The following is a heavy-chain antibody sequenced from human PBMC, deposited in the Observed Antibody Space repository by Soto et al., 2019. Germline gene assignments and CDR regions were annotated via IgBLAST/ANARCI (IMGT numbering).Heavy chain of an antibody. Sequence: SETLSLTCAVYGGSFNGYYWSWIRQPPGKGLEWIGEINHSGSTNYNPSLKSRVTISVDTSKNQFSLKLSSVTAADTAVYYCASGPQASSGYYYWFDPWGQGTLVTVSS. J-gene: IGHJ5*02. CDR2: INHSGST. CDR3: ASGPQASSGYYYWFDP. CDR1: GGSFNGYY. D-gene: IGHD3-22*01. V-gene: IGHV4-34*01.